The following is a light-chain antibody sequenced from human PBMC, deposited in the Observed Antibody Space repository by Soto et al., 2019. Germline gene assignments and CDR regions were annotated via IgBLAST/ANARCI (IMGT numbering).Light chain of an antibody. CDR3: QQYNNWPPRT. CDR2: GAS. CDR1: QSVSSN. J-gene: IGKJ1*01. V-gene: IGKV3-15*01. Sequence: EKVMTQSPATLSESPGERATLSCRASQSVSSNLAWYQQKPGQAPRLLIYGASTRATGLPARLSGSGSGTEFTLTISSLQSEDFAVYYCQQYNNWPPRTFGQGTKV.